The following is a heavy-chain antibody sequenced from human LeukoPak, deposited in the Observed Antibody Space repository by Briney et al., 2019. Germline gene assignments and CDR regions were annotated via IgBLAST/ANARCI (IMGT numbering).Heavy chain of an antibody. CDR2: ISGSGGST. D-gene: IGHD3-22*01. V-gene: IGHV3-23*01. CDR1: GFTFSSYE. Sequence: SGGSLRLSCAASGFTFSSYEMNWVRQAPGEGLEWVSAISGSGGSTYFADSVKGRFTISRDNSKNALYLQMNSLGAEDAAVYYCAKILRNYYDSSGSHGAFDIWGQGTMVTVSS. CDR3: AKILRNYYDSSGSHGAFDI. J-gene: IGHJ3*02.